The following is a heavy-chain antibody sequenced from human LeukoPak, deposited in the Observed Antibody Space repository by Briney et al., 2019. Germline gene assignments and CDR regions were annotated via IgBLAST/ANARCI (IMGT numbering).Heavy chain of an antibody. V-gene: IGHV3-7*01. CDR3: TGGIGWLCDT. D-gene: IGHD6-19*01. CDR2: IKQDGSET. CDR1: GITSSTYW. Sequence: PGGSLRLSCAASGITSSTYWMNWVRQAPGKGLEWVANIKQDGSETYYVDSVKDRFTISRDNAETSMYLQMNSLRADDSAMYFCTGGIGWLCDTWGQGTLVTVAS. J-gene: IGHJ5*02.